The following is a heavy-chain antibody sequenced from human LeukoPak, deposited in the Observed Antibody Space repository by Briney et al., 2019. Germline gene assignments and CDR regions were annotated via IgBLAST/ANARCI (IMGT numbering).Heavy chain of an antibody. J-gene: IGHJ4*02. CDR2: ISAYNGNT. CDR3: ARDGLGWLRPYYFDY. Sequence: ASVKVSCKASGYTFTSYGISWVRQAPGQGPEWMGWISAYNGNTNYARKLQGRVTMTTDTSTSTAYMELRSLRSDDTAVYYCARDGLGWLRPYYFDYWGQGTLVTVSS. CDR1: GYTFTSYG. D-gene: IGHD5-12*01. V-gene: IGHV1-18*04.